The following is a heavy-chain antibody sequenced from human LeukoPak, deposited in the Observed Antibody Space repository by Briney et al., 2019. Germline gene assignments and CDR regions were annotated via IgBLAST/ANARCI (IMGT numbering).Heavy chain of an antibody. V-gene: IGHV4-39*07. CDR1: GGSISSSSYY. D-gene: IGHD3-10*01. J-gene: IGHJ5*02. CDR2: IYYSGST. CDR3: ARGYNNSLNHSNTGDRFDP. Sequence: SETLSLTCTVSGGSISSSSYYWGWIRQPPGKGLEWIGSIYYSGSTYYNPSLKSRVTISVDTSKNQFSLKLSSVTAADTAVYYCARGYNNSLNHSNTGDRFDPWGQGTLVTASS.